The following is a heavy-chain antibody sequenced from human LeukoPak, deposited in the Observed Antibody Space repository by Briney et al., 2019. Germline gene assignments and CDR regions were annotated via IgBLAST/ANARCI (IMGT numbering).Heavy chain of an antibody. V-gene: IGHV3-48*03. CDR2: ISSSGSTI. CDR3: ARDSEKQQLVRGDY. CDR1: GFTFSSYE. D-gene: IGHD6-13*01. J-gene: IGHJ4*02. Sequence: GGSLRLSCAASGFTFSSYEMNWVRRAPGKGLEWVSYISSSGSTIYYADSVKGRFTISRDNAKNSLYLQMNSLRAEDTAVYYCARDSEKQQLVRGDYWGQGTLVTVSS.